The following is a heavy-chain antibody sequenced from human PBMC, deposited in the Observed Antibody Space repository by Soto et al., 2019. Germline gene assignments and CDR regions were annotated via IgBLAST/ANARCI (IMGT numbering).Heavy chain of an antibody. J-gene: IGHJ3*02. D-gene: IGHD3-10*01. Sequence: QVQLQESGPGLVKPSETLSLTCTVSGGSISSYYWSWIRQPPGKGLEWIGYIYYSGSTNYNPSLKSRDTISVDTSKNQFSLKLSSVTAADTAVYYCARRYGVAFDIWGQGTMVTVSS. CDR2: IYYSGST. V-gene: IGHV4-59*08. CDR3: ARRYGVAFDI. CDR1: GGSISSYY.